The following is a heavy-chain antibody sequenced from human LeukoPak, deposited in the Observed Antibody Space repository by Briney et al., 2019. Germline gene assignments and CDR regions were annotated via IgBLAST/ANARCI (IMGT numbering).Heavy chain of an antibody. CDR1: GFTFSSYA. J-gene: IGHJ4*02. V-gene: IGHV3-30*04. D-gene: IGHD6-6*01. CDR3: ARDRQQLVLGYFDY. Sequence: GGSLRLSCAASGFTFSSYAMHWVRQAPGNGLEWVAVISYDGSNKYYADSVKGRFTISRDNSKNTLYLQMNSLRAEDTAVYYCARDRQQLVLGYFDYWGQGTLVTVSS. CDR2: ISYDGSNK.